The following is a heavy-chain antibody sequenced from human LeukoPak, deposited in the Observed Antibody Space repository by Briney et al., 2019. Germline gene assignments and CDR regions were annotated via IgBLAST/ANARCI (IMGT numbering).Heavy chain of an antibody. D-gene: IGHD3-16*02. V-gene: IGHV3-48*01. CDR1: GFTFSSYS. CDR2: ISSSISTI. CDR3: ARGWMDYVWGSYRYGTLTGAFDY. J-gene: IGHJ4*02. Sequence: LTGGSLRLSCAASGFTFSSYSMNWVRQAPGKGLEWVSYISSSISTIYYADSVKGRFTISRDNAKNSLYLQMNSLRAEDTAVYYCARGWMDYVWGSYRYGTLTGAFDYWGQGTLVTVSS.